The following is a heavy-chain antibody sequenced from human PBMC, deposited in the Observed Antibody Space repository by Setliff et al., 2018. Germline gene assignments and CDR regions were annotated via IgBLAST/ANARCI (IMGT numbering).Heavy chain of an antibody. V-gene: IGHV3-15*01. CDR3: ATPALYSTGWFGYHGMDV. CDR2: IKSKTDGGTP. Sequence: GGSLRLSCAASGFSINNAWLSWVRQAPGKGLEWVGRIKSKTDGGTPDCATPVKGRFTISRDDSKNTLYLQMNSLKTEDTAVYYCATPALYSTGWFGYHGMDVWGQGTTVTVSS. D-gene: IGHD6-19*01. CDR1: GFSINNAW. J-gene: IGHJ6*02.